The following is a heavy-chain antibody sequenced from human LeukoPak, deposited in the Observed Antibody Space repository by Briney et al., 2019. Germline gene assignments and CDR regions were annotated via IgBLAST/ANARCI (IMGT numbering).Heavy chain of an antibody. CDR1: GFIISPYA. J-gene: IGHJ4*02. CDR3: VKDRWVDH. D-gene: IGHD6-13*01. Sequence: GGSLRLSCSASGFIISPYAMHWVRQAPGKGLEYVSSISSEGKTTYYADSVKGRFTISRDNSKNTLYLQMSSLRPEDTAVYYCVKDRWVDHWGQGTLVTVSS. V-gene: IGHV3-64D*06. CDR2: ISSEGKTT.